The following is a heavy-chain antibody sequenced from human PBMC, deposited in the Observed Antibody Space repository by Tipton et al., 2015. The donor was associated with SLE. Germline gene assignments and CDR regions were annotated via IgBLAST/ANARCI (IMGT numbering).Heavy chain of an antibody. V-gene: IGHV3-30*04. J-gene: IGHJ6*03. CDR3: AREPVYYYYYMDV. CDR1: GFTFSGYP. Sequence: SLRLSCAASGFTFSGYPMHWVRQTPGKGLEWVAIMSYDGSERYYGDSVRGRFTVSRDNSQNTLYLEMNSLRPDDTAVYYCAREPVYYYYYMDVWGKGTTVTVSS. CDR2: MSYDGSER.